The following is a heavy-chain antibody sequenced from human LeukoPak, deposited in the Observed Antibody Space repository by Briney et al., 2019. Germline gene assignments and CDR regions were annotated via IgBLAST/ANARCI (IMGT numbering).Heavy chain of an antibody. CDR1: GFTFSSYA. Sequence: PGGSLRLSCAASGFTFSSYAMHWVRQAPGKGLEWVAVISYDGSNKYYADSVKGRFTISRDNSKNTLYLQMNSLRAEDTAVYYCARDLYSSSWYRYFQHWGQGTLVTVSS. CDR2: ISYDGSNK. V-gene: IGHV3-30-3*01. CDR3: ARDLYSSSWYRYFQH. J-gene: IGHJ1*01. D-gene: IGHD6-13*01.